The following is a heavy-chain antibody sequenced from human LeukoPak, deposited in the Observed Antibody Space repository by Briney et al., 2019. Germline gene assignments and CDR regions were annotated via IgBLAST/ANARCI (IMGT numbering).Heavy chain of an antibody. V-gene: IGHV3-15*01. CDR2: IKSKTDGGTT. J-gene: IGHJ4*02. D-gene: IGHD3-10*01. CDR3: ARAIDYYGSGSYQGLDY. CDR1: GFTFSNAW. Sequence: PGGSLRLSCAASGFTFSNAWMSWVRQAPGKGLEWVGRIKSKTDGGTTDYAAPVKGRFTISRDDSKNTLYLQMNSLRAEDTAVYYCARAIDYYGSGSYQGLDYWGQGTLVTVSS.